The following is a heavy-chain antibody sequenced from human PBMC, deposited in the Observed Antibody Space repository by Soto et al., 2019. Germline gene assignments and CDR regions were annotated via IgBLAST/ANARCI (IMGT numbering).Heavy chain of an antibody. V-gene: IGHV4-30-2*01. CDR1: GGSISSGGYS. J-gene: IGHJ5*02. CDR2: IYHSGST. Sequence: SETLSLTCAVSGGSISSGGYSWSWIRQPPEKGLDWIGYIYHSGSTYYNPSLKSRVTISVDRSKNQFSLKLSSVTAADTAVYYCARVPGPWGQGTLVTVSS. CDR3: ARVPGP.